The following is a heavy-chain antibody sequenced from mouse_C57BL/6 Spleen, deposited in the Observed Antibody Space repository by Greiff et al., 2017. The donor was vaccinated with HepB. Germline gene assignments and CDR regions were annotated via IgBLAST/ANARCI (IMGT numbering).Heavy chain of an antibody. CDR3: ASLGIYYYGSSYVFAY. V-gene: IGHV1-64*01. CDR2: IHPNSGST. D-gene: IGHD1-1*01. CDR1: GYTFTSYW. Sequence: QVQLQQPGAELVKPGASVKLSCKASGYTFTSYWMHWVKQRPGQGLEWIGMIHPNSGSTNYNEKFKSKATLTVDKSSSTAYMQLSSLTSEDSAVYYCASLGIYYYGSSYVFAYWGQGTLVTVSA. J-gene: IGHJ3*01.